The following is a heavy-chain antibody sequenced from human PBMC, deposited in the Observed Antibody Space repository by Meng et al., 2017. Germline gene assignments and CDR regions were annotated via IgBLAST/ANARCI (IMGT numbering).Heavy chain of an antibody. D-gene: IGHD3-22*01. J-gene: IGHJ4*02. CDR1: GFTFSSYS. Sequence: GESLKISCAASGFTFSSYSMNWVRQAPGKGLEWVSSISSSSSYIYYADSVKGRFTISRDNAKNSLYLQMNSLRAEDTAVYYCARDSGSGYYQYYLDYWGQGTLVTVSS. CDR2: ISSSSSYI. V-gene: IGHV3-21*01. CDR3: ARDSGSGYYQYYLDY.